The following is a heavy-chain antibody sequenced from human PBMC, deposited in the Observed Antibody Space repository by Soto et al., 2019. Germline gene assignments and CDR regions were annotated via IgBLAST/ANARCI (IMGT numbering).Heavy chain of an antibody. D-gene: IGHD3-10*01. J-gene: IGHJ6*02. Sequence: QVQLVQSGAEVKKPGSSVKVSCKASGGTFSSYAISWVRQAPGQGLEWMGGIIPIFGTANYAQKFQGRVTITADESTSTAYMELSSLRSEDTAVYYCATSYGSGSYEPPYYYCMDVWCQGTTVTVSS. V-gene: IGHV1-69*01. CDR3: ATSYGSGSYEPPYYYCMDV. CDR1: GGTFSSYA. CDR2: IIPIFGTA.